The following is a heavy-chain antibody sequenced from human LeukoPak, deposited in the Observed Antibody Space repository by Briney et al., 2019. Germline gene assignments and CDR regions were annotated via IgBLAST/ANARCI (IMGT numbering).Heavy chain of an antibody. CDR3: AEDIWNCGGDCYSYYFDY. J-gene: IGHJ4*02. CDR1: GFTFSSYA. Sequence: PGGSLRLSCAASGFTFSSYAMSRVRQAPGKGLEWVSAISGSGGSTYYADSVKGRFTISRDNSKNTLYLQMNSLRAEDTAVYYCAEDIWNCGGDCYSYYFDYWGQGTLVTVSS. D-gene: IGHD2-21*02. V-gene: IGHV3-23*01. CDR2: ISGSGGST.